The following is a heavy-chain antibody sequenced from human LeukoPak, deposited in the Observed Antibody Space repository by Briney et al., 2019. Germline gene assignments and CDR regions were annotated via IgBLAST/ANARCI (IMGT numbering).Heavy chain of an antibody. CDR2: IYSGGDT. D-gene: IGHD6-25*01. J-gene: IGHJ4*02. CDR3: AKYAARKVNY. CDR1: GFTFSRNY. V-gene: IGHV3-53*01. Sequence: PGGSLRLSCVGSGFTFSRNYMNWVRQAPGKGLEWVSVIYSGGDTYYADSVKGRFTISRDNSKNTLYLQMNSLRAEDTAVYYCAKYAARKVNYWGQGTLVTVSS.